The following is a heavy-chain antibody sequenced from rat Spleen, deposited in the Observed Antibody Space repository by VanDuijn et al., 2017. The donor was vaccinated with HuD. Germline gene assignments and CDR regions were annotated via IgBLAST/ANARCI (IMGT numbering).Heavy chain of an antibody. Sequence: QVQLKESGPGLVQPSQTLSLTCTVSGFSLTSNSVHWVRQPPGKGLEGRGGIWGDGSTDYNSALKSRLSISRDTSKSQVFLKMNSLQTDDTAIYFCTDLDYWGQGVMVTVSS. CDR1: GFSLTSNS. CDR3: TDLDY. J-gene: IGHJ2*01. V-gene: IGHV2-1*01. CDR2: IWGDGST.